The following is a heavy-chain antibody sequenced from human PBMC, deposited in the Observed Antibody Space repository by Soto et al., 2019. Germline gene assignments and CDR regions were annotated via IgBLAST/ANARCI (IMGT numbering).Heavy chain of an antibody. D-gene: IGHD5-12*01. Sequence: GGALRLSCAASGFTFSSYGMHWVRQAPGKGLGGVAVRWYDGSNKYYADSAKGRFTIPRDNSKNTLYLQMNSLRAEDTAVYYCARTGTVEMATISHAFDIWGQGTMVTVSS. J-gene: IGHJ3*02. CDR1: GFTFSSYG. CDR2: RWYDGSNK. CDR3: ARTGTVEMATISHAFDI. V-gene: IGHV3-33*01.